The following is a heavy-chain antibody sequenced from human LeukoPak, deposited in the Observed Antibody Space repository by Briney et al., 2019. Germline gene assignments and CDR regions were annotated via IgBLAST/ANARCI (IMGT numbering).Heavy chain of an antibody. CDR3: ARGASNRFDY. D-gene: IGHD1-14*01. Sequence: GGSLRLSCAASGFTFSNYWMHWVRQAPGKGLVWVSRIYTDGSSTNYADSVKGRFTISRDNAKNTLYLQMNSQRAEDTAVYYCARGASNRFDYWGQGTLVTVSS. J-gene: IGHJ4*02. CDR2: IYTDGSST. V-gene: IGHV3-74*01. CDR1: GFTFSNYW.